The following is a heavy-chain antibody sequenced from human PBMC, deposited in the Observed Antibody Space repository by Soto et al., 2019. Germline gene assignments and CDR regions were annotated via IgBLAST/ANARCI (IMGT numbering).Heavy chain of an antibody. J-gene: IGHJ4*02. Sequence: QVQLVESGGGLVRPGGSLRLSCAASGFTFTDYYMGWIRQAPGKGLECVSYISGSSSDTNYADYVKGRFTISRDNAKNSLYLHMNSLRAEATAVYYCARARGSYSFDYWGQGTLATVSS. CDR3: ARARGSYSFDY. V-gene: IGHV3-11*05. CDR1: GFTFTDYY. D-gene: IGHD1-26*01. CDR2: ISGSSSDT.